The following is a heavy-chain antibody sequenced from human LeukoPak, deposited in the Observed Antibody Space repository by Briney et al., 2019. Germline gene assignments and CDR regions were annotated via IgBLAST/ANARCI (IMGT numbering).Heavy chain of an antibody. CDR1: GFTFSSYS. J-gene: IGHJ4*02. CDR2: ISSSSTTI. Sequence: PGGSLRLSCAASGFTFSSYSMNWVRQAPGKGLEWVSYISSSSTTIYYADSVKGRFTMSRDNAKNTLYLQMNSLRAEDTAVYYCVRGLRSADYWGQGTLVIVSS. CDR3: VRGLRSADY. V-gene: IGHV3-48*04. D-gene: IGHD3-10*02.